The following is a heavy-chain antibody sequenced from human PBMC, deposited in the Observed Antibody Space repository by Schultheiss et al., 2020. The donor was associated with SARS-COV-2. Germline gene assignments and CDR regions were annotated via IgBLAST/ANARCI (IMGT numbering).Heavy chain of an antibody. D-gene: IGHD5-18*01. J-gene: IGHJ4*02. CDR2: ISYDGSNK. V-gene: IGHV3-30*04. CDR3: ARAPWIQLWPLGY. Sequence: GESLKISCAASGFTFSSYAMHWVRQAPGKGLEWVAVISYDGSNKYYADSVKGRFTISRDNSKNTLYLQMNSLRAEDTAVYYCARAPWIQLWPLGYWGQGTLVTVSS. CDR1: GFTFSSYA.